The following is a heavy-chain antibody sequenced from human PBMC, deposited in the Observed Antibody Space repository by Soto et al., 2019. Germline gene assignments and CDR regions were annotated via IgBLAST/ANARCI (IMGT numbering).Heavy chain of an antibody. CDR2: ISSDGSSK. D-gene: IGHD6-13*01. CDR3: AKVVDQQLVRCGLDC. Sequence: QVQLVESGGGVVQPGTSLRLSCAASGFTFSNYGMHWVRQAPGKGLDCVASISSDGSSKYYADSVKGRFTISRDNSENTLNLEMNSLRVEDTAVYFCAKVVDQQLVRCGLDCWGQGTLVTVSS. CDR1: GFTFSNYG. J-gene: IGHJ4*02. V-gene: IGHV3-30*18.